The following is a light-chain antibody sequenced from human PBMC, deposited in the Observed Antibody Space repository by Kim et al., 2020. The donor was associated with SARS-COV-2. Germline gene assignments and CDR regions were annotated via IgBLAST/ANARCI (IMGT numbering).Light chain of an antibody. J-gene: IGKJ4*01. CDR2: DAS. CDR1: QSVSSY. Sequence: SLSPGERATLSGRASQSVSSYLAWYQQKPGQAPRLLIYDASNRATGIPARFSGSGSGTDFTLTISSLEPEDLAVYYCQQRSNWLTFGGGTKVDIK. CDR3: QQRSNWLT. V-gene: IGKV3-11*01.